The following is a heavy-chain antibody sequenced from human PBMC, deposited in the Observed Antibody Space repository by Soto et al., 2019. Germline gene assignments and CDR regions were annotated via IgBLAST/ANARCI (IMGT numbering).Heavy chain of an antibody. CDR2: ISGSGGST. J-gene: IGHJ4*02. CDR1: GFTFSSYA. V-gene: IGHV3-23*01. Sequence: GGSLRLSCAASGFTFSSYAMGWVRQAPGKGLEWVSAISGSGGSTYYADSVKGRFTISRDNSKNTLYLQMNSLRAEDTAVYYCAKGDGAYSSSWSHKPYDYWGQGTLVTVSS. CDR3: AKGDGAYSSSWSHKPYDY. D-gene: IGHD6-13*01.